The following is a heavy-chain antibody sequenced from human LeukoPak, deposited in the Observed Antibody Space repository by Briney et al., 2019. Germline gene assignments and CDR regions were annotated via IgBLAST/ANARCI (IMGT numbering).Heavy chain of an antibody. Sequence: SVKVSCKASGGTFSSYAISWVRQAPGQGLEWMGRIIPILGIANYAQKFQGRVTITADKSTSTAYMELSSLRSEDTAVYYCVRVSLIVGAQGGYYFDYWGQGTLVTVSS. CDR1: GGTFSSYA. CDR3: VRVSLIVGAQGGYYFDY. CDR2: IIPILGIA. J-gene: IGHJ4*02. D-gene: IGHD1-26*01. V-gene: IGHV1-69*04.